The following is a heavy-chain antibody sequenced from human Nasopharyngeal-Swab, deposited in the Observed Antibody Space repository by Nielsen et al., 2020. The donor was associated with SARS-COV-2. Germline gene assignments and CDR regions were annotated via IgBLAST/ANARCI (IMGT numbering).Heavy chain of an antibody. J-gene: IGHJ5*02. D-gene: IGHD5-24*01. Sequence: GGSLRLSCAASGFTFSSYAMSWVRQAPGKGLEWVSAISGSGGSTYYADSVKGRFTISRDNSKNTLYLQMNSLRAEDTAVYYCAKDGVRRGWLHPRWFDPWGQGTLVTVSS. CDR3: AKDGVRRGWLHPRWFDP. CDR2: ISGSGGST. V-gene: IGHV3-23*01. CDR1: GFTFSSYA.